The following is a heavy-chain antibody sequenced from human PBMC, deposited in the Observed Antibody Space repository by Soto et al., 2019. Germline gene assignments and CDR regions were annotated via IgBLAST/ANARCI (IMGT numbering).Heavy chain of an antibody. V-gene: IGHV1-2*04. J-gene: IGHJ5*02. CDR2: INPNSGGT. CDR1: GYTFTGYY. CDR3: ARGRIVVVPAAIIYNWFDP. Sequence: ASVKVSCKASGYTFTGYYMHWVRQAPGQGLEWMGWINPNSGGTNYAQKFQGWVTMTRNTSISTAYMELSSLRSEDTAVYYCARGRIVVVPAAIIYNWFDPWGQGTLVTVSS. D-gene: IGHD2-2*01.